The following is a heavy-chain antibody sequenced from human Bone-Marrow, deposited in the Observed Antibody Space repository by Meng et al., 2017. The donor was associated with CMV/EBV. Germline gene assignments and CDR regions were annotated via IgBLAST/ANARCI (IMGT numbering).Heavy chain of an antibody. CDR3: AHTTIFGVVIDY. CDR1: WFSSITSGVG. V-gene: IGHV2-5*02. D-gene: IGHD3-3*01. Sequence: TLTACGPTLVKPTQTVTLTFTFAWFSSITSGVGVGCIRQPPGKALEWLALIYLDDDKRYSPSLKSRLTITKDTSKNQVVLTMTNMDPVDTATYYRAHTTIFGVVIDYWGQGTLVTVSS. CDR2: IYLDDDK. J-gene: IGHJ4*02.